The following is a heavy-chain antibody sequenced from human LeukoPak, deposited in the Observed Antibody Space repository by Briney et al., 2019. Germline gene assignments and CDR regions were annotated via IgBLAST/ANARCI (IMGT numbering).Heavy chain of an antibody. CDR2: ISAYNGNT. Sequence: ASVKVSCKASGGSFSSYGISWVRQAPGQGLEWMGWISAYNGNTNYAQKLQGRVTMTTDTSTSTAYMELRSLRSDDTAVYYCARDHRYSSSHGADYWGQGTLVTVSS. V-gene: IGHV1-18*01. CDR3: ARDHRYSSSHGADY. D-gene: IGHD6-13*01. J-gene: IGHJ4*02. CDR1: GGSFSSYG.